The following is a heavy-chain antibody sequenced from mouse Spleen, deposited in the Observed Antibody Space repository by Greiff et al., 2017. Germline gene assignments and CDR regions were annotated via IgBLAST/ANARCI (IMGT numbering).Heavy chain of an antibody. CDR1: GFTFSDFY. CDR3: ARDSYYDYDVGYAMDY. D-gene: IGHD2-4*01. CDR2: SRNKANDYTT. J-gene: IGHJ4*01. Sequence: EVQGVESGGGLVQSGRSLRLSCATSGFTFSDFYMEWVRQAPGKGLEWIAASRNKANDYTTEYSASVKGRFIVSRDTSQSILYLQMNALRAEDTAIYYCARDSYYDYDVGYAMDYWGQGTSVTVSS. V-gene: IGHV7-1*01.